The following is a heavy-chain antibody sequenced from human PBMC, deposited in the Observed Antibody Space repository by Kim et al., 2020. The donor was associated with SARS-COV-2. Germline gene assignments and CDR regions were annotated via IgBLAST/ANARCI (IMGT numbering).Heavy chain of an antibody. CDR2: ISAYNGNT. J-gene: IGHJ6*02. CDR1: GYTFTSYG. D-gene: IGHD2-2*01. Sequence: ASVKVSCKASGYTFTSYGISWVRQAPGQGLEWMGWISAYNGNTNYAQKLQGRVTMTTDTSTSTAYMELRSLRSDDTAVYYCARDRRGYCSSTSCTKGPGMDVWGQGTTVTVSS. CDR3: ARDRRGYCSSTSCTKGPGMDV. V-gene: IGHV1-18*01.